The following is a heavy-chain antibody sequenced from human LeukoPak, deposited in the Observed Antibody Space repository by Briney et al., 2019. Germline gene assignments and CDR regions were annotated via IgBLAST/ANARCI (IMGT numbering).Heavy chain of an antibody. J-gene: IGHJ5*02. Sequence: GRSLRLSCAASGFTFSSYAMSWVRQAPGQGLEWVSAISGSGGSTYYADSVKGRFTISRDNSKNTLYLQMNSLRAEDTAVYYCAKSFPRLAAGALNWFDPWGQGTLVTVSS. D-gene: IGHD6-13*01. CDR2: ISGSGGST. V-gene: IGHV3-23*01. CDR1: GFTFSSYA. CDR3: AKSFPRLAAGALNWFDP.